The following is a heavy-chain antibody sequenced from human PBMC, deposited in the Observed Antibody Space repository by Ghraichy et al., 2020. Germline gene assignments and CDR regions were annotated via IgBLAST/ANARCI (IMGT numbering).Heavy chain of an antibody. V-gene: IGHV3-48*02. J-gene: IGHJ4*02. D-gene: IGHD3-16*01. CDR3: ARGGAAFGGFDY. CDR2: IRSSSSTI. CDR1: GFTFSIYS. Sequence: GGSLRLSCAASGFTFSIYSMTWVRQAPGKGLEWVSYIRSSSSTIYYADSLKGRFTISRDNAKNSLYLQMNSLRDEDTAVYYCARGGAAFGGFDYWGQGTLVAVSS.